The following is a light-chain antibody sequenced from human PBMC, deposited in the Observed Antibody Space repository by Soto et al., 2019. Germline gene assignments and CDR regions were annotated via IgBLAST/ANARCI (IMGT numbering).Light chain of an antibody. CDR3: QQYRGKPFT. J-gene: IGKJ2*01. Sequence: DIQMTQSPSTLSASVGDRVTIACRASQSIDSWLAWYQQKPGKAPKFLIYDASDLESGVPSRFSGSGSGTEFTLTISCLQPDDFATYYCQQYRGKPFTFGQGTKVEIK. CDR2: DAS. V-gene: IGKV1-5*01. CDR1: QSIDSW.